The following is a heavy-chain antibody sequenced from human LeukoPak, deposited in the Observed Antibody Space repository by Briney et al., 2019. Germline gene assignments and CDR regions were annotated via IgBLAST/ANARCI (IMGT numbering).Heavy chain of an antibody. D-gene: IGHD3-10*01. CDR2: ISNDGMRK. CDR3: AKRASGSGTSLYYFDY. CDR1: GFTFSRSA. Sequence: PGGSLRLSCAASGFTFSRSAMHWVRQPPGKGLEWVAVISNDGMRKFHADSVKGRFTISRDNSKNTLYLQMDSLTTEDTALYYCAKRASGSGTSLYYFDYWGQGTLVTVSS. V-gene: IGHV3-30-3*02. J-gene: IGHJ4*02.